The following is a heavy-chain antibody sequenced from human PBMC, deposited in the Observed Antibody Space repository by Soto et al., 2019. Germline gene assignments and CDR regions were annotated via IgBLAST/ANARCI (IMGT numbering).Heavy chain of an antibody. J-gene: IGHJ4*02. D-gene: IGHD3-22*01. V-gene: IGHV1-69*13. CDR3: AADRAYYYDSSGYYYAGSIDD. CDR2: IIPIFGTA. Sequence: ASAKVSSKASGGPFSSYAISWVRQAPGQGLEWMGGIIPIFGTANYAQKFQGRVTITADESTSTAYMELSSLRSEDTAVYYCAADRAYYYDSSGYYYAGSIDDWGQGTLVTVSS. CDR1: GGPFSSYA.